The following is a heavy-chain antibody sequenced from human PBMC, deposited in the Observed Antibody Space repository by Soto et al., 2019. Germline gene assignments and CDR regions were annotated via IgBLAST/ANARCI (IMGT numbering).Heavy chain of an antibody. CDR2: IYHGGST. CDR3: ARVGPWVPYYYDSSPYTFENWFDP. Sequence: SETLSLTCTVSGGSISSGGYYWSWIRQHPGKGLEWIGYIYHGGSTYYNPSLNSRVTLSIDMTNNHVSLILNSVTAADTAVYYCARVGPWVPYYYDSSPYTFENWFDPWGQGTLVTVSS. CDR1: GGSISSGGYY. D-gene: IGHD3-22*01. V-gene: IGHV4-31*03. J-gene: IGHJ5*02.